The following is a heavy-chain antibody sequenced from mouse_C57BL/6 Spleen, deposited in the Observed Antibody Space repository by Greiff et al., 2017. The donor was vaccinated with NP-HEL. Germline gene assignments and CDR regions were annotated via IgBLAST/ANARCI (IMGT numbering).Heavy chain of an antibody. CDR3: ARVGTTVVARAMDY. V-gene: IGHV3-6*01. CDR1: GYSITSGYY. J-gene: IGHJ4*01. D-gene: IGHD1-1*01. CDR2: ISYDGSN. Sequence: DVQLQESGPGLVKPSQSLSLTCSVTGYSITSGYYWNWIRQFPGNKLEWMGYISYDGSNNYNPSLKNRISITRDTSKNQFFLKLNSVTTEDTATYYCARVGTTVVARAMDYWGQGTSVTVSS.